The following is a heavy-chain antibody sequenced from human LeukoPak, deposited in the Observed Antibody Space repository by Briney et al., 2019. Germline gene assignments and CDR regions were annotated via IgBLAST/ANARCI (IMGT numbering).Heavy chain of an antibody. V-gene: IGHV3-53*01. CDR1: GFTVSSNY. CDR2: IYSGGST. J-gene: IGHJ3*01. CDR3: ARIYSGYDPPS. D-gene: IGHD5-12*01. Sequence: GGSLRLSCAASGFTVSSNYMSWVRQAPGKGLEWVSVIYSGGSTYYADSVKGRFTISRDNSKNTLYLQMNSLRAEDTAVYYCARIYSGYDPPSWGQGTMVTVSS.